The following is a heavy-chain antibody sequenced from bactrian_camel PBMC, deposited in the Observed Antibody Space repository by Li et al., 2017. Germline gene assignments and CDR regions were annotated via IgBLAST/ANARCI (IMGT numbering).Heavy chain of an antibody. Sequence: HVQLVESGGGLVQPGGSLRLSCVASEFTLSTYCMAWYRQTPGKGREGVAAIDSDGRTSYVDSVKGRFTISKDNAKNTLYLQLNSLKLEDTAMYYCAKAYYTAYEYDYWGQGTQVTVS. CDR2: IDSDGRT. CDR1: EFTLSTYC. D-gene: IGHD2*01. V-gene: IGHV3S26*01. J-gene: IGHJ4*01. CDR3: AKAYYTAYEYDY.